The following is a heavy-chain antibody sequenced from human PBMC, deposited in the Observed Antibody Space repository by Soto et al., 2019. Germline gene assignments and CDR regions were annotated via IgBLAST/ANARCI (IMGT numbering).Heavy chain of an antibody. V-gene: IGHV3-13*01. D-gene: IGHD2-15*01. CDR2: IGTAGDT. CDR1: VFTFSGFD. J-gene: IGHJ4*02. Sequence: LRLSCEASVFTFSGFDMHWVRQPTGKGLEWVSTIGTAGDTYYAVSVKGRFTISRDNAKNSLSLQMNSLRAGDTAVYFCARGQEVGAHFFDSWGQGTQVTVSS. CDR3: ARGQEVGAHFFDS.